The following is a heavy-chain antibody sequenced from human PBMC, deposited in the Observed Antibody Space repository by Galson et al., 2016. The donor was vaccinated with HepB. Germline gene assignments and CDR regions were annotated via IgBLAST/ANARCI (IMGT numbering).Heavy chain of an antibody. CDR2: IWHDGGKK. CDR3: ARGDPWYSSGWGPDY. D-gene: IGHD6-19*01. Sequence: SLRLSCAASGFTFKTYAMHWVRQAPGKGLDWVAVIWHDGGKKYFADSTKGRFTVSRDNSKNTLYLQMNSLSVEDTAVYYCARGDPWYSSGWGPDYWGQGTLVAVSS. J-gene: IGHJ4*02. V-gene: IGHV3-33*01. CDR1: GFTFKTYA.